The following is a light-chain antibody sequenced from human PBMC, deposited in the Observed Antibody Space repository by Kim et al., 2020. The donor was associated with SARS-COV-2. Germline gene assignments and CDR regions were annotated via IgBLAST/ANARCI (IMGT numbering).Light chain of an antibody. J-gene: IGLJ3*02. CDR2: EVS. V-gene: IGLV2-18*02. CDR3: SSYTSSSWV. CDR1: SSDVGSYNR. Sequence: PGQSVTISCTGTSSDVGSYNRVSWYQQPQGTAPKLMIYEVSNRPSGVPDRFSGSKSGNTASLTISGLQAEDEADYYCSSYTSSSWVFGGGTQLTVL.